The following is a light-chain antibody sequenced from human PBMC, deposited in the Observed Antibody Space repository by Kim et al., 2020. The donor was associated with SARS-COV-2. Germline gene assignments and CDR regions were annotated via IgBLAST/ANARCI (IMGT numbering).Light chain of an antibody. J-gene: IGLJ3*02. CDR1: SSNIGSNT. CDR2: SNN. V-gene: IGLV1-44*01. Sequence: ELTQPPSASGTPGQRVTISCSGSSSNIGSNTVNWYQQLPGTAPKLLIYSNNQRPSGVPDRFSGSKSGTSASLAISGLQSEDEADYYCAAWDDSLNGGVFCGGTQLTVL. CDR3: AAWDDSLNGGV.